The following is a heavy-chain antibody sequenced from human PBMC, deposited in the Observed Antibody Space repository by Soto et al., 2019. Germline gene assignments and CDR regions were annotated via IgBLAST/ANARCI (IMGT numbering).Heavy chain of an antibody. J-gene: IGHJ6*02. CDR3: ARVRIAARTGAYGMDV. CDR1: GGSFSAHY. V-gene: IGHV4-59*11. D-gene: IGHD6-6*01. Sequence: SETLSLTCAVYGGSFSAHYWSWIRQHPGKGLEWIGYIYYSGSTYYNPSLKSRVTMSVDTSKNQFSLKLSSVTAADTAVYYCARVRIAARTGAYGMDVWGQGTTVTVSS. CDR2: IYYSGST.